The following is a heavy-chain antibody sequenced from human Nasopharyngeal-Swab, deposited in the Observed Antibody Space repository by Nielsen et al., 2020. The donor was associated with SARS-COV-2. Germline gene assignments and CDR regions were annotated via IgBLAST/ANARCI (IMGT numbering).Heavy chain of an antibody. CDR3: VRGSSGHYDS. V-gene: IGHV3-21*06. D-gene: IGHD6-6*01. CDR2: TSPTSDYI. CDR1: GFTFSSYT. Sequence: GESLKISCAASGFTFSSYTMNWVRPAPGKGLEWVSFTSPTSDYIYNAVSVKGRFTLSRDNAKNSLFLQMNSLIAEETAIYYCVRGSSGHYDSWGQGALITVSS. J-gene: IGHJ5*01.